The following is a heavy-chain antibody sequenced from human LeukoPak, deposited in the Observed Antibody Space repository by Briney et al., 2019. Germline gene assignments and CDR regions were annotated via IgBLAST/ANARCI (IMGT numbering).Heavy chain of an antibody. D-gene: IGHD5-12*01. J-gene: IGHJ4*02. Sequence: GGSLRLSRAASGFTFDDYAMHWVRQAPGKGLECVSLISGDGGSTYYADSVKGRFTISRDSSKNSLYLQMNSLRTDDTALYYCTKDHSGYAGDYFDYWGQGTLVTVSS. CDR2: ISGDGGST. CDR3: TKDHSGYAGDYFDY. CDR1: GFTFDDYA. V-gene: IGHV3-43*02.